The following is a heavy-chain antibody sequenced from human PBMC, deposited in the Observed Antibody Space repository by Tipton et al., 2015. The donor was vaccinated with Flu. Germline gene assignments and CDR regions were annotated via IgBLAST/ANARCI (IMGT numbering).Heavy chain of an antibody. V-gene: IGHV4-59*11. CDR3: ARGDSSGCYFDY. CDR1: YGSMTGHY. Sequence: TLSLTCTASYGSMTGHYWSWIRQPPGKGLEWIWYMYHSGSSNYNPSLKSRLTVSVDTSNFQSSLTLTSVTAADTAVYYCARGDSSGCYFDYWGQGILVTVSS. D-gene: IGHD3-22*01. J-gene: IGHJ4*02. CDR2: MYHSGSS.